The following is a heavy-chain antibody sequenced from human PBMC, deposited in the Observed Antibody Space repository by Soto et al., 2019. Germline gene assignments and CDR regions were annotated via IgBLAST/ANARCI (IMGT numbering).Heavy chain of an antibody. V-gene: IGHV3-21*02. CDR3: GRDRSHYAGVGKIDP. J-gene: IGHJ5*02. Sequence: DVQLVESGGGLVKPGGSLRLSCAASGFNFSTYGMNWVRQAPGKGLEWVSSISSKGSYIYYTPSVKGRFTISRDNAKNSVYLQMNSVRAEDTAVYDGGRDRSHYAGVGKIDPWGPGNLGAVSS. CDR2: ISSKGSYI. D-gene: IGHD3-10*01. CDR1: GFNFSTYG.